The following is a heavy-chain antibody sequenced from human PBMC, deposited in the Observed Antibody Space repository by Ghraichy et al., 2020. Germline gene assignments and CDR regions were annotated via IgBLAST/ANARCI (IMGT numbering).Heavy chain of an antibody. Sequence: GGSLRLSCAASRFTFSTYAMHWVRQAPGKGLEWVAFTSYDGSNKYYSDSVKGRFTVSRDNSNNTLYLQMNSLRPEDTAVYYCARDLSGITIFGMVITASGMDVWGQGTTVTVSS. CDR1: RFTFSTYA. V-gene: IGHV3-30-3*01. J-gene: IGHJ6*02. CDR2: TSYDGSNK. D-gene: IGHD3-3*01. CDR3: ARDLSGITIFGMVITASGMDV.